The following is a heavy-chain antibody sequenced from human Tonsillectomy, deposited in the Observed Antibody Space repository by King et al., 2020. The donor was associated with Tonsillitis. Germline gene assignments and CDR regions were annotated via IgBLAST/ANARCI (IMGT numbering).Heavy chain of an antibody. D-gene: IGHD3-10*01. CDR1: GYSFTSYW. Sequence: QLVQSGAEVKKPGESLKISCKGSGYSFTSYWIGWVRQMPGKGLEWMGIIYPGDSDTRYSPSFQGHVTISPDKTISTAYLQWSSLKASDTAMYYWARHALVGWGPSGWFDPWGQGPLVTVSS. V-gene: IGHV5-51*01. J-gene: IGHJ5*02. CDR3: ARHALVGWGPSGWFDP. CDR2: IYPGDSDT.